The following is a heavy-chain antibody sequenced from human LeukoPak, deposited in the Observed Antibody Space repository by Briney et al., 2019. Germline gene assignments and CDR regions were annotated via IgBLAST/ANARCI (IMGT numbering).Heavy chain of an antibody. Sequence: GGSLRLSCAASGFTFSSYATSWVRQAPGKGLEWVSAISGSGGSTYYADSVKGRFTISRDNSKNTLYLQMNSLRAEDTAVYYCAKVRYSSGWYRDYYYYGMDVWGQGTTVTVSS. D-gene: IGHD6-19*01. V-gene: IGHV3-23*01. CDR2: ISGSGGST. CDR3: AKVRYSSGWYRDYYYYGMDV. J-gene: IGHJ6*02. CDR1: GFTFSSYA.